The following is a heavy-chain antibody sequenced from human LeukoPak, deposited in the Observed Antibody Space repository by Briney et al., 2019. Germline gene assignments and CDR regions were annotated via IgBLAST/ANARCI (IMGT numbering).Heavy chain of an antibody. CDR2: IDPSGGST. Sequence: ASVKVSCKASGYTFTSYYMHWVRQAPGQGLEWMGIIDPSGGSTSYAQKFQGRVTMTMDTSTSTVYMELSSLRSEDTAVYYCARASKVVTFHSYYMDVWGKGTTVTVSS. J-gene: IGHJ6*03. D-gene: IGHD4-23*01. V-gene: IGHV1-46*01. CDR1: GYTFTSYY. CDR3: ARASKVVTFHSYYMDV.